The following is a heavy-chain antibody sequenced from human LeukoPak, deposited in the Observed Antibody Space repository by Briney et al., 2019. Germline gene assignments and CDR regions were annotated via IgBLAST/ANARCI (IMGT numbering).Heavy chain of an antibody. CDR2: IYHSGST. J-gene: IGHJ5*02. Sequence: SETLSLTCAVSGYSIGSGYYWGWIRQPPGKGLEWIGSIYHSGSTYYNPSLKSRVTISVDTSKNQFSLKLSSVTAADTAVYYCARDGEIWFGELLFGFDPWGQGTLVTVSS. CDR1: GYSIGSGYY. V-gene: IGHV4-38-2*02. D-gene: IGHD3-10*01. CDR3: ARDGEIWFGELLFGFDP.